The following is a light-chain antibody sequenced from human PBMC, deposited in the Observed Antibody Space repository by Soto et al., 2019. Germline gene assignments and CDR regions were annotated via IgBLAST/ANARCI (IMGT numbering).Light chain of an antibody. V-gene: IGKV1-39*01. Sequence: DIQMTQSPSSLSASVGDRVTITCRASQSINRYINWYQQKPGKAPKLLINAASSLQSGVPSRFSGSGSGTDFTLTISNLQPEDFATYYCQQSYISKLTFGGGTKVDIK. CDR1: QSINRY. CDR2: AAS. J-gene: IGKJ4*01. CDR3: QQSYISKLT.